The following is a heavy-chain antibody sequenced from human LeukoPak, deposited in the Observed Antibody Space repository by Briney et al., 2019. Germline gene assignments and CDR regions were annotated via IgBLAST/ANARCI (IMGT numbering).Heavy chain of an antibody. V-gene: IGHV3-30-3*01. CDR1: GFTFSSYA. D-gene: IGHD5-18*01. Sequence: GGPLRLSCAASGFTFSSYAMHWVRQAPGKGLEWVAVISYDGSNKYYADSVKGRFTISRDNSKNTLYLQMNSLRAEDTAVYYCARDEGYSYGFGGDFDYWGQGTLVTVSS. CDR2: ISYDGSNK. CDR3: ARDEGYSYGFGGDFDY. J-gene: IGHJ4*02.